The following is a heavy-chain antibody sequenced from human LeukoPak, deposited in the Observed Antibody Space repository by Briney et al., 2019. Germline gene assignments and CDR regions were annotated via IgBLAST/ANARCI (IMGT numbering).Heavy chain of an antibody. V-gene: IGHV1-8*01. CDR1: GYTFTSYD. CDR3: ARGRTFGYSSSWYSPI. D-gene: IGHD6-13*01. J-gene: IGHJ4*02. Sequence: ASVKVSCKASGYTFTSYDINWVRQATGQGLEWMGWMNPNSGNTGYAQKFQGRVTMTRNTSISTAYMELSSLRSEDTAVYYCARGRTFGYSSSWYSPIWGQGTLVTVSS. CDR2: MNPNSGNT.